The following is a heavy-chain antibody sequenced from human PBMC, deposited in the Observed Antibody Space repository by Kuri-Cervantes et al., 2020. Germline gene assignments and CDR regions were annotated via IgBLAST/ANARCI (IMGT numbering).Heavy chain of an antibody. CDR3: ARDSWVTYYYYGMDV. CDR1: GYTFTSYG. V-gene: IGHV1-2*02. D-gene: IGHD1-26*01. J-gene: IGHJ6*02. Sequence: ASVKVSCKASGYTFTSYGISWVRQAPGQGLEWMGWINPNSGGTNYAQKFQGRVTMTRDTSISTAYVELRSLRSDDTAVYYCARDSWVTYYYYGMDVWGQGTTVTVSS. CDR2: INPNSGGT.